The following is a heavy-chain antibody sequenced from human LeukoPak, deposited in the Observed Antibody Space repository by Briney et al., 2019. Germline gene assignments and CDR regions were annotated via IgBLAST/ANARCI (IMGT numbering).Heavy chain of an antibody. Sequence: GGSLRLSCAASGFTFNRHWMSWARQAPGKGLKWLANIKEDGTDKFYVDSVKGRFIISRDNAKNSLYLQMNSLRVEDTAVYYCGRGAGIGDHWGQGTLATVSS. J-gene: IGHJ4*02. D-gene: IGHD6-19*01. CDR2: IKEDGTDK. CDR3: GRGAGIGDH. CDR1: GFTFNRHW. V-gene: IGHV3-7*01.